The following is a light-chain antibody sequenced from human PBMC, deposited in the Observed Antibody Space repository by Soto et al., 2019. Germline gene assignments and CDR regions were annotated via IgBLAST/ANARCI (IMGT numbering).Light chain of an antibody. J-gene: IGLJ2*01. CDR2: DVS. CDR1: SSDVGGYNY. Sequence: QSALTQPASVSGSPGQSITISCTGTSSDVGGYNYVSWYQQHPGKAPKLMIYDVSNRPSGVSNRFSGSKSGNTASLTISGLNAEDEADYYCSSYTSSSTVFGGGTKLTVL. V-gene: IGLV2-14*01. CDR3: SSYTSSSTV.